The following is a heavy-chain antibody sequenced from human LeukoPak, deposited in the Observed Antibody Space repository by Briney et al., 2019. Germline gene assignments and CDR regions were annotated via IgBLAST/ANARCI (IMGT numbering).Heavy chain of an antibody. V-gene: IGHV3-23*01. D-gene: IGHD5-24*01. J-gene: IGHJ4*02. CDR2: ISNSGGST. CDR3: AKQEMATVRGFDY. Sequence: PGGSLRLSCAASGFTFSSYAMSWVRQAPGKGLEWVSVISNSGGSTYYADSVKGRFTISRDNSRNTLSLQMNTLRAEDTAVYYCAKQEMATVRGFDYWGPGTLVTVSS. CDR1: GFTFSSYA.